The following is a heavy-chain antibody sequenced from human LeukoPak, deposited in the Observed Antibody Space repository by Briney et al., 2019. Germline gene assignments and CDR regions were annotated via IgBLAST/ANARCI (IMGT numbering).Heavy chain of an antibody. J-gene: IGHJ5*02. CDR2: ISGSVVIT. D-gene: IGHD3-10*01. Sequence: GGSLRLSCAASGFTFSISAMSWVRQAQGRRLEWGSGISGSVVITYYADSVKGRFTISRDKSKNTLYLQMNSLRAEATAVYYCAKDHSPSRWFGNWFDPWGQGTLVTVSS. V-gene: IGHV3-23*01. CDR1: GFTFSISA. CDR3: AKDHSPSRWFGNWFDP.